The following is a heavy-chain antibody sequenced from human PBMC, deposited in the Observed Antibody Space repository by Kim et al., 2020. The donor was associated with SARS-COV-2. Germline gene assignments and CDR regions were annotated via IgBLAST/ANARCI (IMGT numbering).Heavy chain of an antibody. Sequence: GSTYYADSVKGRFTISRDNSKHTLYLQMNSLRAEDTAVYYCAKDDSSGYCWGQGTLVTVSS. CDR3: AKDDSSGYC. J-gene: IGHJ4*02. D-gene: IGHD3-22*01. CDR2: GST. V-gene: IGHV3-23*01.